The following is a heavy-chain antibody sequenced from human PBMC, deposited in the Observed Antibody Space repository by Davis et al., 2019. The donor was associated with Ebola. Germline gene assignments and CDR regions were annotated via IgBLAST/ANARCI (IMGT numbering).Heavy chain of an antibody. CDR3: VRELYDYVWLAYFDC. Sequence: GESLKISCAASGFIFRTYTMHWVRQAPGKGLEWVAIIPYDGNHISYAESVRGRFTISRDNSKSTLHLQMNSLRPEDTAIYYCVRELYDYVWLAYFDCWGQGTLVTVSS. D-gene: IGHD3-16*01. CDR1: GFIFRTYT. V-gene: IGHV3-30*04. J-gene: IGHJ4*02. CDR2: IPYDGNHI.